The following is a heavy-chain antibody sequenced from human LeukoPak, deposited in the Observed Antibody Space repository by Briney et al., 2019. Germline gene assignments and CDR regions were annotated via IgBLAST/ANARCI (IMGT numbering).Heavy chain of an antibody. CDR3: ARGHSSGSHYYYYMDV. CDR2: INPNSGGT. D-gene: IGHD6-25*01. V-gene: IGHV1-2*02. CDR1: GYTFTGYY. Sequence: ASVKVSCKASGYTFTGYYMHWVRQAPGQGLEWMGWINPNSGGTNYAQKFQGRVTMTRDTSISTAYMELSRLRSDDTAVYYCARGHSSGSHYYYYMDVWGKGTTVTVSS. J-gene: IGHJ6*03.